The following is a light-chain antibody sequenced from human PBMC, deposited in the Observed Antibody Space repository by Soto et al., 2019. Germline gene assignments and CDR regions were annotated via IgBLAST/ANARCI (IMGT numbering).Light chain of an antibody. V-gene: IGKV1-5*03. CDR3: QQYNSYPVT. CDR2: KAS. Sequence: DIQMTQSPSTLSASVGDRVTITCRASQSISSWLAWYQQKPGKAPKLLIYKASNLESGVPSRFSGSGSGTEFNLTISSLQPDDFATYSCQQYNSYPVTFGGGTRVEIK. CDR1: QSISSW. J-gene: IGKJ4*01.